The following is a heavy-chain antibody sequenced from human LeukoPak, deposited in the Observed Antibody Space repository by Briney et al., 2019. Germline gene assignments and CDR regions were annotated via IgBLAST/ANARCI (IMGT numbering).Heavy chain of an antibody. CDR1: GVTFSSYA. Sequence: GGSLRLSCAASGVTFSSYAMHWVRQAPGKGLEWVAVISYDGSNKYYADSVKGRFTISRDNSKNTLYLQMNSLRAEDTAVYYCARDSFEYSSSLKIDYWGQGTLVTVSS. D-gene: IGHD6-6*01. J-gene: IGHJ4*02. CDR3: ARDSFEYSSSLKIDY. V-gene: IGHV3-30-3*01. CDR2: ISYDGSNK.